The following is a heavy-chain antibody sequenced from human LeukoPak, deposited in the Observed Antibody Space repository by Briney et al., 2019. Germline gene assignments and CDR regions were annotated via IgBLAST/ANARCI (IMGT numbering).Heavy chain of an antibody. CDR3: AKDPLWSGYAFDI. J-gene: IGHJ3*02. V-gene: IGHV3-23*01. Sequence: PGGSLRLSCAASGFTFSSYAMSWVRQAPGKGLEWVSAIGGSGGSTYYADSVKGRFTISRDNSKNTLYLQVNSLRAEDTAVYYCAKDPLWSGYAFDIWGQGTMVTVSS. CDR2: IGGSGGST. CDR1: GFTFSSYA. D-gene: IGHD3-3*01.